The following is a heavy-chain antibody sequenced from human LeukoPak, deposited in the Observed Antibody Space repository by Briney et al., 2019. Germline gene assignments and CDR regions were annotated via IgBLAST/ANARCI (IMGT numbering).Heavy chain of an antibody. CDR1: GFTFSSYS. CDR3: ARSTSAFDI. CDR2: ISSSSNYI. D-gene: IGHD1-1*01. Sequence: PGGSLRLSCAASGFTFSSYSMNWVRQAPGKGLEWVSSISSSSNYIYYADLVKGRFTISRDNAKNSPYLQMNSLRAEDTAVYYCARSTSAFDIWGQGTMVTVSS. J-gene: IGHJ3*02. V-gene: IGHV3-21*01.